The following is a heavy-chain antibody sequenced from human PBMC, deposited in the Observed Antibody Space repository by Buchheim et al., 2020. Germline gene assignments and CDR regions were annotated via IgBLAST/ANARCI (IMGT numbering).Heavy chain of an antibody. CDR1: GFTFSSYG. D-gene: IGHD2-15*01. J-gene: IGHJ4*02. Sequence: QVQLVESGGGVVQPGRSLRLSCAASGFTFSSYGMHWVRQAPGKGLEWVAVISYDGSNKYYADSVKGRFTISRDNSKKTLYLQMNSLRAEDTAVYYCAKDLGGGNPDCWGQGTL. CDR2: ISYDGSNK. CDR3: AKDLGGGNPDC. V-gene: IGHV3-30*18.